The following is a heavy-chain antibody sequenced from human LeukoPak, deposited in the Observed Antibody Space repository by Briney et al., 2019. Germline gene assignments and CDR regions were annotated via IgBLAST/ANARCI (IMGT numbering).Heavy chain of an antibody. J-gene: IGHJ4*02. CDR2: IYYSGST. Sequence: PSETLSLTCTVSGGSISSYYWSWIRQPPGKGLEWIGYIYYSGSTNYNPSLKSRVTISVDTSKNQFSLKLSSVTAADTAVYYCARDQYYDFWSGLDYWGQGTLVTVSS. CDR1: GGSISSYY. CDR3: ARDQYYDFWSGLDY. D-gene: IGHD3-3*01. V-gene: IGHV4-59*01.